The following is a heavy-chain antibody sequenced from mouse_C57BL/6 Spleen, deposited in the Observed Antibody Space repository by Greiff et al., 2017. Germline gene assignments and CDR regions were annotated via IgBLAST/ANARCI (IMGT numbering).Heavy chain of an antibody. Sequence: QVQLQQPGAELVRPGSSVKLSCKASGYTFTSYWMDWVKQRPGQGLEWIGNIYPSDSETHYNQKFKDKATLTVDKSSITAYLQLSCLTSEDSAVYYCARSDTYWYFDVWGTGTTVTVSS. CDR1: GYTFTSYW. CDR3: ARSDTYWYFDV. V-gene: IGHV1-61*01. J-gene: IGHJ1*03. CDR2: IYPSDSET.